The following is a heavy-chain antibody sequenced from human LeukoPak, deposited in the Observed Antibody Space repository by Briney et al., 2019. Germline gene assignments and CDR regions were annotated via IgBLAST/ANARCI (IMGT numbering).Heavy chain of an antibody. V-gene: IGHV1-18*01. Sequence: ASVKVSCKASGYTFSSYGISLVRHAPGQGLEWMERISAYNGNTNYAQKLQGRVTMTTDTSTSTAYMELRSLRSDDTAVYYCPRVSYVSGNVVVDPWGQGTLVTASS. CDR3: PRVSYVSGNVVVDP. CDR1: GYTFSSYG. CDR2: ISAYNGNT. J-gene: IGHJ5*02. D-gene: IGHD3-10*01.